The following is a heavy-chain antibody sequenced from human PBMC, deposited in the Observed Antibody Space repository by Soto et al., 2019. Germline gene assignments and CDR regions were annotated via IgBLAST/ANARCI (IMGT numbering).Heavy chain of an antibody. V-gene: IGHV3-23*01. CDR3: SKDGGYDILTGYHFYY. CDR1: GFTVSSYA. CDR2: ISGSGGST. J-gene: IGHJ4*01. Sequence: EVQLLESGGGWVQPGGSLRLSCAASGFTVSSYAMSWVRQAPGQGLEWVSAISGSGGSTYYADSVKGRFTISRDNSKKPLYLQMQHLRAEHTAVYYCSKDGGYDILTGYHFYYLGQGTLGTVSS. D-gene: IGHD3-9*01.